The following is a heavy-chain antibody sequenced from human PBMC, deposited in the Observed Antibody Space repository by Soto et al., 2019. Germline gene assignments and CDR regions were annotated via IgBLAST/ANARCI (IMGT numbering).Heavy chain of an antibody. CDR2: ISGSGSDI. CDR3: ARGSPRYYDSSGYSLWYFDL. Sequence: GGSLRLSCAASGFSFSIYYMNWVRRAPGKGLEWVSSISGSGSDIYFADSVKGRFTISRDNAKNSLYLQMNSLRDEDTAVYYCARGSPRYYDSSGYSLWYFDLWGRGTLVTVSS. D-gene: IGHD3-22*01. CDR1: GFSFSIYY. V-gene: IGHV3-21*01. J-gene: IGHJ2*01.